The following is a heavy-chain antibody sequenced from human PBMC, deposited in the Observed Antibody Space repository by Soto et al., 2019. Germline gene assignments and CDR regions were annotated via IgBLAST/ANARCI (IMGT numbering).Heavy chain of an antibody. Sequence: PGESLKTPCNGSGYSLTSYWNSRVRQMPGKGLECMGRIDPSDSYPNYSPSFQGHVTISADKSISTAYLQWRSLEASDTAMYSCARHDATKAFDYLGQGTLVNVSS. J-gene: IGHJ4*02. V-gene: IGHV5-10-1*01. D-gene: IGHD1-1*01. CDR3: ARHDATKAFDY. CDR1: GYSLTSYW. CDR2: IDPSDSYP.